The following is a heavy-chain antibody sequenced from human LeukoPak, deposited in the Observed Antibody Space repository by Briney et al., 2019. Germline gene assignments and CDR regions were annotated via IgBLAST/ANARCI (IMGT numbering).Heavy chain of an antibody. CDR1: GDSTNTYF. CDR3: ASKSTDHGELRFDY. V-gene: IGHV4-59*01. J-gene: IGHJ4*02. CDR2: FYYTGTT. D-gene: IGHD4-17*01. Sequence: SEALSLTCTISGDSTNTYFWSWIRQPPGKGLEWIGYFYYTGTTNYNPSLKSRVTISVDTSKNQFSLKVNSVTAADTGVYYCASKSTDHGELRFDYWGQGTLVTVSS.